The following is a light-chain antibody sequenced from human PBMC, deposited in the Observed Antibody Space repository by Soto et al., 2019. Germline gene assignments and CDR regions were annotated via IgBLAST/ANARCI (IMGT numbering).Light chain of an antibody. Sequence: DIQMTQSPSAMSASVGDRVTITCRASQGINIYLAWFQQKPGKAPKRLIYAASDLQPGVPSRFSATGSGTEFTLTISSLQAEDFATYYCLQHYTYPPTFGRGTKVEIK. CDR3: LQHYTYPPT. J-gene: IGKJ1*01. V-gene: IGKV1-17*03. CDR2: AAS. CDR1: QGINIY.